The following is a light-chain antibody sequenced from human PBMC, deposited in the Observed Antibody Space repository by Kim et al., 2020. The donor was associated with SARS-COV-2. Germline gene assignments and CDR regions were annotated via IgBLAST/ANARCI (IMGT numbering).Light chain of an antibody. CDR2: DVS. Sequence: GQSISISCTGTSSDVGRDKYVSWYQHHPGKVPQVIIFDVSDRPSGVSNRFSASKSGNTASLTISGLQAEDEADYYCSSFARGGTLLFGGGTQLTVL. CDR1: SSDVGRDKY. V-gene: IGLV2-14*03. J-gene: IGLJ2*01. CDR3: SSFARGGTLL.